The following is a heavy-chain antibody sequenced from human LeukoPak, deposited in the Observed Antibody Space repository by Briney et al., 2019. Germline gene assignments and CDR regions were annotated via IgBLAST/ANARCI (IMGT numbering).Heavy chain of an antibody. Sequence: GGALQISCQGSGCRFTRYWIGWVRPVPGKGLEWMGIIYSGDADTRYSPSHQGQVTISADNSTRTASLQCSSLQAADTAMYFYGRHRDCSSTSCYTPNDAFDIWGQGTIVSVPS. CDR3: GRHRDCSSTSCYTPNDAFDI. CDR1: GCRFTRYW. J-gene: IGHJ3*02. CDR2: IYSGDADT. D-gene: IGHD2-2*02. V-gene: IGHV5-51*01.